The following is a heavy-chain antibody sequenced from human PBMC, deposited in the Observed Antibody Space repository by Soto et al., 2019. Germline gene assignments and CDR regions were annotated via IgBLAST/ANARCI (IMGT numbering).Heavy chain of an antibody. CDR2: IYWDDDK. CDR1: GFSLTTTRMG. CDR3: AHAGDFDLLSFDR. Sequence: ASGPNAGEPAQTLTLTCAFSGFSLTTTRMGVAWIRQPPGKALEWLALIYWDDDKRYSPSLKNRLTVSKDTSTNRVVLTITNISPDDTGTYFCAHAGDFDLLSFDRWGPGTLVTVSS. V-gene: IGHV2-5*02. J-gene: IGHJ4*02. D-gene: IGHD2-15*01.